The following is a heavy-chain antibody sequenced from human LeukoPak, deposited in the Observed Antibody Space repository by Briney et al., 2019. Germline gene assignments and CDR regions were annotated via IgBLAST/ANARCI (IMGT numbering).Heavy chain of an antibody. CDR1: GGSISNY. D-gene: IGHD6-19*01. J-gene: IGHJ4*02. CDR2: IYTSGST. Sequence: PSETLSLTCTVSGGSISNYWSWLRQPPGKGLEWIGYIYTSGSTNYNPSLKSRVTISVDTSKNQFSLKLSSVTVADTAVYYCARQVGNYSSGWSRYFDYWGQGTLVTVSS. V-gene: IGHV4-4*09. CDR3: ARQVGNYSSGWSRYFDY.